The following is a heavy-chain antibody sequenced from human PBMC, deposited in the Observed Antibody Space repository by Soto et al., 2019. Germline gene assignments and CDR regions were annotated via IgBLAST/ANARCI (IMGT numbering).Heavy chain of an antibody. V-gene: IGHV4-59*01. Sequence: SETLSLTCTVSGGSISSYYWSWIRQPPGKGLEWIGYIYYSGSTNYNPSLKSRVTISVDTSKNQFSLKLSSVTAADTAVYYCARGGLTTATTNDLDYWGQGTLVTVSS. D-gene: IGHD4-17*01. CDR1: GGSISSYY. CDR3: ARGGLTTATTNDLDY. CDR2: IYYSGST. J-gene: IGHJ4*02.